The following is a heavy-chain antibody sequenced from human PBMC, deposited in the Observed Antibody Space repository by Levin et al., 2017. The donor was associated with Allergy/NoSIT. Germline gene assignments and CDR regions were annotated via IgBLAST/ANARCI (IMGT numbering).Heavy chain of an antibody. V-gene: IGHV4-59*08. D-gene: IGHD3-9*01. CDR2: IFYNGIT. Sequence: SETLSLTCTVSGGSISSYYWSWVRQPPGRGLEWIGYIFYNGITNYNPSVRSRVTISVDTSKNQFSLKLSSVTAADTAVYYCARHDDIALIQRGFDFWGQGTLVTVSS. CDR1: GGSISSYY. J-gene: IGHJ4*02. CDR3: ARHDDIALIQRGFDF.